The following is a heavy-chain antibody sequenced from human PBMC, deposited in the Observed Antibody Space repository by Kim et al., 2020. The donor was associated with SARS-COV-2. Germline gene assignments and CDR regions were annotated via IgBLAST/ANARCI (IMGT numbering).Heavy chain of an antibody. V-gene: IGHV3-23*01. J-gene: IGHJ4*02. CDR1: GFTFNNYD. D-gene: IGHD3-16*01. Sequence: GGSLRLSCAASGFTFNNYDLSWVRQAPGKGLEWVSLILGTGDSIYYADSVKGRFTISSDSSKSTVFLQMNSLRVEDTAVYFCAKDEFWRNRFDTWGQGTLVTVSS. CDR2: ILGTGDSI. CDR3: AKDEFWRNRFDT.